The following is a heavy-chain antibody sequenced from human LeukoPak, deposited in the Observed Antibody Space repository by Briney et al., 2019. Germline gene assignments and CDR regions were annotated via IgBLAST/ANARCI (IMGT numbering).Heavy chain of an antibody. D-gene: IGHD3-9*01. Sequence: QTGGSLRLSCVASGFTFNDHAMTWVRQAPGKGLEWVSAISGSGGSTYYADSVKGRFTISRDNAKNSLYLQMNSLRAEDTAVYYCARDDILTGYYNRRFDYWGQGTLVTVSS. V-gene: IGHV3-23*01. CDR2: ISGSGGST. CDR1: GFTFNDHA. J-gene: IGHJ4*02. CDR3: ARDDILTGYYNRRFDY.